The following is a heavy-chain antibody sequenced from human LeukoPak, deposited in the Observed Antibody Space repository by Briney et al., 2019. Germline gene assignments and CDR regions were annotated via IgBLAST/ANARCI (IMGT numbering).Heavy chain of an antibody. D-gene: IGHD5-18*01. CDR2: INPNSGGT. CDR3: VRALDFGVGYSYGYLLYYYYGMDV. CDR1: GYTFTGYY. V-gene: IGHV1-2*02. J-gene: IGHJ6*02. Sequence: ASVKVSCKASGYTFTGYYMHWVRQAPGQGLEWMGWINPNSGGTNYAQKFQGRVTMARDTSISTAYMELSRLRSDDTAVYYCVRALDFGVGYSYGYLLYYYYGMDVWGQGTTVTVSS.